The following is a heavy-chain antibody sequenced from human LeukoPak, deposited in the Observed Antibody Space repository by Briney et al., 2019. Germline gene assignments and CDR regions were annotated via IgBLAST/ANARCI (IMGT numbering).Heavy chain of an antibody. Sequence: PGGSLRLSCAASGFTFSSYWMSWVRQAPGKGLEWVSAISGSGGSTYYADSVKGRFTISRDNSKNTLYLQMNSLRAEDTAVYYCAKDSASGLVNYYYYMDVWGKGTTVTISS. CDR1: GFTFSSYW. V-gene: IGHV3-23*01. CDR2: ISGSGGST. D-gene: IGHD3/OR15-3a*01. CDR3: AKDSASGLVNYYYYMDV. J-gene: IGHJ6*03.